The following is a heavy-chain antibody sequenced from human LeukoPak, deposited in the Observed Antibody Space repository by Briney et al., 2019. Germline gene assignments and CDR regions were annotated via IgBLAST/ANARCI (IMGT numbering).Heavy chain of an antibody. Sequence: GGSLRLSCVASGFTFSDHFMDWVRQAPGKGLEWVAVIAYDGSEKYYVDSVKGRFTISRDNSKNTLYPQMNTLRVEDTAVYYCAKGDGSGSYYKFYYFDYWGQGTLVTVSS. D-gene: IGHD3-10*01. CDR3: AKGDGSGSYYKFYYFDY. J-gene: IGHJ4*02. CDR2: IAYDGSEK. CDR1: GFTFSDHF. V-gene: IGHV3-30*18.